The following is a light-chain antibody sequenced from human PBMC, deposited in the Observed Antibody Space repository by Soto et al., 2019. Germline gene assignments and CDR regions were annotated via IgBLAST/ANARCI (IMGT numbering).Light chain of an antibody. J-gene: IGKJ5*01. CDR1: QSVSSS. Sequence: IVLAESPGTLSLSTGERATLSCRASQSVSSSLAWYQQKPGQAPRLLIYAASTRATGIPARFSGSGFETEFTLTIFSMQSEDFGVYYGQQYDNWPPCTFGQGTRLEIK. CDR3: QQYDNWPPCT. CDR2: AAS. V-gene: IGKV3-15*01.